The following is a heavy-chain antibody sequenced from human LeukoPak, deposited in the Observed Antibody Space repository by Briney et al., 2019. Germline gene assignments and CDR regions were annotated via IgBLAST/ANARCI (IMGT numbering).Heavy chain of an antibody. CDR2: ISGSGGST. CDR1: GFTFSSFA. V-gene: IGHV3-23*01. CDR3: AKDLTYAFDI. Sequence: GGSLRLSCAASGFTFSSFAMSWVRQAPGKGLEWVSAISGSGGSTYYADSVKGRFTISRDNSKNTLYLQTNSLRAEDTAVYYCAKDLTYAFDIWGQGTMVTVSS. J-gene: IGHJ3*02.